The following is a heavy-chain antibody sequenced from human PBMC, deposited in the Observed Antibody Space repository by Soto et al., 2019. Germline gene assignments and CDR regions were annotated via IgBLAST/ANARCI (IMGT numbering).Heavy chain of an antibody. CDR3: PRAVGDRRDWYFDL. D-gene: IGHD1-26*01. CDR1: GFTFSNYV. V-gene: IGHV3-30*12. J-gene: IGHJ2*01. Sequence: GGSLRLSCAASGFTFSNYVMHWVRQAPGKGLEWVAVIWYDGSKKYYADSVRGRFTISRDNFRNTLYLQMTSLRAEDTAVYYCPRAVGDRRDWYFDLWGRGTMVTV. CDR2: IWYDGSKK.